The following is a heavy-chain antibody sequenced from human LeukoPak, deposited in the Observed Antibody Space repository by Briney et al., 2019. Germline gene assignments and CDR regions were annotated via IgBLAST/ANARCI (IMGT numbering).Heavy chain of an antibody. V-gene: IGHV3-7*01. CDR3: ARDGVAAGVYFDW. D-gene: IGHD6-13*01. CDR1: GFAFSGHW. CDR2: INQDGSEI. J-gene: IGHJ4*02. Sequence: PGGSLRLSCAASGFAFSGHWMSWVRQAPGKGLEWVANINQDGSEIHYLDSVKGRFTFSRDNAKNSLYLQMNNLRAEDTAVYYCARDGVAAGVYFDWGGQGTLVTVSA.